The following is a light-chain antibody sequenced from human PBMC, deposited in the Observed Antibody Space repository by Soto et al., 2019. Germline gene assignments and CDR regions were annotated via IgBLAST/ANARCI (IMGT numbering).Light chain of an antibody. CDR3: QQRSNWPKT. J-gene: IGKJ1*01. Sequence: EIVLPQAPATLSLSTGERATLSCRASQSVSSYLAWYQQKPGQAPRLLIYDASNRATGIPARFSGSGSGTDFTLPISSLEHEDFAVYYCQQRSNWPKTFGQGTKVEIK. CDR2: DAS. V-gene: IGKV3-11*01. CDR1: QSVSSY.